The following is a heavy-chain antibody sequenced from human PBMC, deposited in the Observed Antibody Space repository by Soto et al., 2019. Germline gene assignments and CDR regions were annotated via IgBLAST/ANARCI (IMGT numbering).Heavy chain of an antibody. CDR2: INHSGGT. D-gene: IGHD2-15*01. CDR3: ARTGYYCSGGSCYSLRYYYYGMDV. J-gene: IGHJ6*02. CDR1: GGSFSGYY. V-gene: IGHV4-34*01. Sequence: LTCAVYGGSFSGYYWSWIRQPPGKGLEWIGEINHSGGTNYNPSLKSRVTISVDTSKNQFSLKLSSVTAADTAVYYCARTGYYCSGGSCYSLRYYYYGMDVWGQGTTVTVSS.